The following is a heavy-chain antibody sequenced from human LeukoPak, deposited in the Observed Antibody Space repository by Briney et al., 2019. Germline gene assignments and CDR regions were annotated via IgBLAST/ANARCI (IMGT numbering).Heavy chain of an antibody. D-gene: IGHD3-3*01. CDR1: GFTFSSYA. J-gene: IGHJ4*02. V-gene: IGHV3-30*04. Sequence: GGSLRLSCAASGFTFSSYAMHWVRQAPGKGLEWVAVISYDGSNKYYADSVKGRFTISRDNSKNTLYLQMNSLRAEDTAVYYCARGLRFLELGVDYWGQGTLVIVSS. CDR2: ISYDGSNK. CDR3: ARGLRFLELGVDY.